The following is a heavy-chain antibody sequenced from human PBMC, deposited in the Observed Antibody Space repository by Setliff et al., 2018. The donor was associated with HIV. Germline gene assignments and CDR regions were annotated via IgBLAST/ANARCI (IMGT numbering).Heavy chain of an antibody. D-gene: IGHD1-26*01. CDR2: IYHGGST. CDR3: ARGRGSY. V-gene: IGHV4-34*01. J-gene: IGHJ4*02. CDR1: GGSFSGYS. Sequence: SETLSLTCAVYGGSFSGYSWIWIRQPPGKGLEWIGEIYHGGSTNYNPSLKSRVSISLDTSKNQFSLKLSSVTAADTAVYYCARGRGSYWGQGTLVTVSS.